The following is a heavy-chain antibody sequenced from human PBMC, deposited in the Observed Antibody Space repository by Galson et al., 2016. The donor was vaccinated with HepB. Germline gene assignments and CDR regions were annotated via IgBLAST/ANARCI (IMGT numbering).Heavy chain of an antibody. J-gene: IGHJ1*01. V-gene: IGHV4-59*01. D-gene: IGHD2-21*01. CDR2: VHHSGTT. Sequence: SETLSLTCTVTGASITNDYWSWIRHPPGKGLEWIGSVHHSGTTVYNPPLGSRFTPSLDTSKNQFPQTLTFVTASDAAVYCCARLNCHGETCQIDQWAQGTLVTVSS. CDR1: GASITNDY. CDR3: ARLNCHGETCQIDQ.